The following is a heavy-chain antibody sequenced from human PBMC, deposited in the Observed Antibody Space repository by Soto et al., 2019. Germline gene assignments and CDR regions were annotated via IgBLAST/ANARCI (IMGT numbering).Heavy chain of an antibody. CDR2: IIPIFGTA. V-gene: IGHV1-69*13. D-gene: IGHD2-2*01. CDR3: ARGYCSSTSCYEGDYYYYYGMDV. J-gene: IGHJ6*02. CDR1: GGTFSSYA. Sequence: ASVKVSCKASGGTFSSYAISWVRQAPGQGLEWMGGIIPIFGTANYAQKFQGRVTITADESTSTAYMELSSLRSEDTAVYYCARGYCSSTSCYEGDYYYYYGMDVWGQGTTVTVSS.